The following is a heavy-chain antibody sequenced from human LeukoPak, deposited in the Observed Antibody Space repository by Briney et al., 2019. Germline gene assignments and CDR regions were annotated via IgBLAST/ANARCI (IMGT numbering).Heavy chain of an antibody. CDR2: ISSSSSTI. V-gene: IGHV3-11*01. Sequence: GGSLRLSCAASGFTFSDYYMSWIRQAPGKGLEWVSYISSSSSTIYYADSVKGRFTISRDNAKNALFLQMNSLRAEDTALYYCAKDLKGWIAVAGLPDYWGQGTLVTVSS. CDR1: GFTFSDYY. D-gene: IGHD6-19*01. CDR3: AKDLKGWIAVAGLPDY. J-gene: IGHJ4*02.